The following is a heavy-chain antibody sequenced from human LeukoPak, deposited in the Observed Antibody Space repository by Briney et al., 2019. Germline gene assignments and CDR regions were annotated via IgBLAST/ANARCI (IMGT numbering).Heavy chain of an antibody. CDR3: ARGSWECSGGSCFHDAFDI. J-gene: IGHJ3*02. CDR1: GYTFTSYD. Sequence: GASVKVSCKASGYTFTSYDIYWVRQATGQGLEWMGWMNPNSGNTGYAQKFQGRVTMTRNTSISTAYVELSSLRSEDTAVYYCARGSWECSGGSCFHDAFDIWGQGTMVTVSS. CDR2: MNPNSGNT. V-gene: IGHV1-8*01. D-gene: IGHD2-15*01.